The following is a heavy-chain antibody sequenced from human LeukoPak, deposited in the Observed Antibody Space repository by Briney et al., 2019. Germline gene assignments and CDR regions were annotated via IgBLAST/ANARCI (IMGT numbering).Heavy chain of an antibody. V-gene: IGHV7-4-1*02. CDR1: GYTFTSYA. CDR3: ATRHVTERVLRYFDWLLEGMDV. D-gene: IGHD3-9*01. J-gene: IGHJ6*02. CDR2: INTNTGNP. Sequence: ASVKVSCKASGYTFTSYAMNWVRQAPGQGLEWMGWINTNTGNPTYAQGFTGRFVFSLDTSVSTAYLQISSLKAEDTAVYYCATRHVTERVLRYFDWLLEGMDVWGQGTTVTVSS.